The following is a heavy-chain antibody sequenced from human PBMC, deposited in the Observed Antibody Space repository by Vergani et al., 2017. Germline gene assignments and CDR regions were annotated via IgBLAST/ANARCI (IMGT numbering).Heavy chain of an antibody. Sequence: QVQLVQSGAEVKKPGASVKVSCKVSGYTLTELSMQWVRQAPGKGSEWMGGFDPEDGETIYAQKFQGRVTMTEDTSTDTAYMELSSLRSEDTAVYYCATDLGIAAQTIQGYYGMDVWGQGTTVTVSS. D-gene: IGHD6-6*01. CDR2: FDPEDGET. V-gene: IGHV1-24*01. CDR1: GYTLTELS. CDR3: ATDLGIAAQTIQGYYGMDV. J-gene: IGHJ6*02.